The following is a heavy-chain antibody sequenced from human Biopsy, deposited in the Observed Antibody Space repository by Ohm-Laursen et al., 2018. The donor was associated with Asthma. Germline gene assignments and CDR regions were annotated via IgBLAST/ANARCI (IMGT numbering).Heavy chain of an antibody. CDR1: GFTFSDYY. CDR3: ARDREVYGSGIGALYYYYYYGMDV. Sequence: SLRLSCAAPGFTFSDYYMSWIRQAPGKGLEWVSYISSSGSTIYYADSVKGRFTISRDNAKNSLYLQMNSLRAEDTVVYYCARDREVYGSGIGALYYYYYYGMDVWGQGTTVTVSS. CDR2: ISSSGSTI. J-gene: IGHJ6*02. D-gene: IGHD3-10*01. V-gene: IGHV3-11*01.